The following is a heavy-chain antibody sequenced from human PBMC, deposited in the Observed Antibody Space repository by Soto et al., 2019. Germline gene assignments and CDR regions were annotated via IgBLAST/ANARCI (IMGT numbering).Heavy chain of an antibody. V-gene: IGHV1-18*01. CDR1: GYTFTSYG. D-gene: IGHD3-22*01. Sequence: ASVKVSCKASGYTFTSYGISWVRQAPGQGLEWMGWISAYNGNTNYAQKLQGRVTMTTDKSTSTAYMELSSLRSEDTAVYYCARGYYYDSSGYVWGAFDIWGQGTMVTVSS. J-gene: IGHJ3*02. CDR2: ISAYNGNT. CDR3: ARGYYYDSSGYVWGAFDI.